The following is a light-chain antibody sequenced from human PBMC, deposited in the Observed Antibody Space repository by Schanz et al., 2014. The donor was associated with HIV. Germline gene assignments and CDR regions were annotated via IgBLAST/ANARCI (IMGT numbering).Light chain of an antibody. Sequence: QSVLTQPPSASGTPGQRVTISCSGSRSNIGSRTVDWYHQLPGMAPRLLIRNNDQRPSGVPDRFSGSKSGTSASLAISGLQSEDEADYYCQSFDSSLNGVVFGGGTKLTVL. V-gene: IGLV1-44*01. CDR3: QSFDSSLNGVV. CDR2: NND. CDR1: RSNIGSRT. J-gene: IGLJ3*02.